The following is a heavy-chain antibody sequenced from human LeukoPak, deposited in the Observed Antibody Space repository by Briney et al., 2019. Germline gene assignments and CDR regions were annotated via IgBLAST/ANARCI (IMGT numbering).Heavy chain of an antibody. J-gene: IGHJ6*03. D-gene: IGHD6-19*01. CDR2: IYYSGST. CDR3: ARASQGSGWYGSYYYSMDV. V-gene: IGHV4-34*01. CDR1: GGSFSGYY. Sequence: SETLSLTCAVYGGSFSGYYWSWIRQPPGKGLEWIGSIYYSGSTYYNPSLKSRVTISVDTSKNQFSLKLSSVTAADTAVYYCARASQGSGWYGSYYYSMDVWAKGPRSPSP.